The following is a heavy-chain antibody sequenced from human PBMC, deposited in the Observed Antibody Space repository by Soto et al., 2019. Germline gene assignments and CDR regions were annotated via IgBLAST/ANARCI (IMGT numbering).Heavy chain of an antibody. CDR3: ARHGYNYGGGYFDY. CDR2: IYSGGST. V-gene: IGHV3-66*04. J-gene: IGHJ4*02. Sequence: EVQLVESGGGLVQPGGSLRLSCAASGVTVSSNYMSWVRQAPGKGLEWVSVIYSGGSTYYADSVKGRFTISRDNSKNTQYLQMNSLRAEDTAVYYCARHGYNYGGGYFDYWGQGTLVTFS. D-gene: IGHD5-18*01. CDR1: GVTVSSNY.